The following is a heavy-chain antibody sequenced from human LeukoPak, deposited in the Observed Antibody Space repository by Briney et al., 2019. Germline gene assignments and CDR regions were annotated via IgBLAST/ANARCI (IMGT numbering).Heavy chain of an antibody. J-gene: IGHJ6*02. V-gene: IGHV3-11*06. D-gene: IGHD2-15*01. CDR2: ISSSSSYT. CDR1: GFTFSDYY. Sequence: PGGSLRLSCAASGFTFSDYYMSWIRQAPGKGLEWVSYISSSSSYTNYADSVKGRFTISRDNAKNSLYLQMNSLRAEDTAVYYCARERSNDRVLAAYYYYGMDVWGQGTTVTVSS. CDR3: ARERSNDRVLAAYYYYGMDV.